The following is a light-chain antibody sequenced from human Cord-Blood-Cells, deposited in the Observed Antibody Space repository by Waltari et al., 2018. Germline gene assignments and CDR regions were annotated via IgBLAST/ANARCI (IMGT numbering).Light chain of an antibody. CDR2: EVS. J-gene: IGLJ2*01. Sequence: QSALTQPASVSGSPGQSIPISCTGTSGAVGGYNYVSWYQQHPGKAPKLMIYEVSNRPSGVSNRFSGSKSGNTASLTISGLQAEDEADYYCSSYTSSSTLVFGGGTKLTVL. CDR1: SGAVGGYNY. V-gene: IGLV2-14*01. CDR3: SSYTSSSTLV.